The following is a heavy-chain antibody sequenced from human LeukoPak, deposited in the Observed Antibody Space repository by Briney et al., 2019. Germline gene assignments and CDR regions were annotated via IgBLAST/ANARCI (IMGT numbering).Heavy chain of an antibody. CDR1: GFTFSSYG. J-gene: IGHJ4*02. CDR3: ARDRLGVTHFDY. Sequence: GGSLRLSCAASGFTFSSYGMHWVRQAPGKGLEWVAVIWYDGSNKYYAESVKGRFTISRDNSKNTMYLQMESLRAEDTAVYYCARDRLGVTHFDYWGQGTQVTVSS. D-gene: IGHD2-21*02. V-gene: IGHV3-33*01. CDR2: IWYDGSNK.